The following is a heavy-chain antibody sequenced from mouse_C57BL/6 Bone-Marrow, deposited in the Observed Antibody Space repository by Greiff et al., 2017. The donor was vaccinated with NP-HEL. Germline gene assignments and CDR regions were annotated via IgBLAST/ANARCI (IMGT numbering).Heavy chain of an antibody. CDR3: ARVFYFAVDY. CDR1: GYSITSGYY. V-gene: IGHV3-6*01. D-gene: IGHD1-1*01. CDR2: ISYDGSN. J-gene: IGHJ4*01. Sequence: EVQLQQSGPGLVKPSQSLSLTCSVTGYSITSGYYWNWIRQFPGNKLEWMGYISYDGSNNYNPSLKNRISITRDTSKNQFFLKLNSVTTEDTATYYCARVFYFAVDYWGQGTSVTVSA.